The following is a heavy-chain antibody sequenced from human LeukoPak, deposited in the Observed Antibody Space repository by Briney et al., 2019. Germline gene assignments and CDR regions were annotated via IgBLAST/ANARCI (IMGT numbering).Heavy chain of an antibody. V-gene: IGHV3-23*01. Sequence: PGGSLRLSCAASGFTLSSYAMSWVRQAPGKGLEWVSAISGSGGSTYYADSVKGRFTISRDNSKNTLYLQMNSLRAEDTAVYYCAKGIVGADYFDYWGQGTLVTVSS. CDR2: ISGSGGST. CDR1: GFTLSSYA. D-gene: IGHD1-26*01. J-gene: IGHJ4*02. CDR3: AKGIVGADYFDY.